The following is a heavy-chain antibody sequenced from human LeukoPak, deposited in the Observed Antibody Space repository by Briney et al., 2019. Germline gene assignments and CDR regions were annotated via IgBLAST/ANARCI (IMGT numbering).Heavy chain of an antibody. CDR3: AKENEYQLLNDAFDI. J-gene: IGHJ3*02. V-gene: IGHV3-23*01. Sequence: PGGSLRLSCAASGFTFGSYGMNWVRQAPGKGLEWVSAISGSGGSTYYADSVKGRFTISRDSSKNTLYLQMNSLRAEDTAVYYCAKENEYQLLNDAFDIWGQGTMVTVSS. D-gene: IGHD2-2*01. CDR1: GFTFGSYG. CDR2: ISGSGGST.